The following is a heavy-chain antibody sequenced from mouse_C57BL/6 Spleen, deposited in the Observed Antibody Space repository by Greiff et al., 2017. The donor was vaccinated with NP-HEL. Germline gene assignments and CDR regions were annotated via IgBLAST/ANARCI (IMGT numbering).Heavy chain of an antibody. D-gene: IGHD2-4*01. CDR3: ARRVYDYDGYFDY. J-gene: IGHJ2*01. Sequence: EVKVVESGGDLVKPGGSLKLSCAASGFTFSSYGMSWVRQTPDKRLEWVATISSGGSYTYYPDSVKGRFPISRDNAKNTLYLQMSSLKSEDTAMYYCARRVYDYDGYFDYWGQGTTLTVSS. CDR2: ISSGGSYT. V-gene: IGHV5-6*02. CDR1: GFTFSSYG.